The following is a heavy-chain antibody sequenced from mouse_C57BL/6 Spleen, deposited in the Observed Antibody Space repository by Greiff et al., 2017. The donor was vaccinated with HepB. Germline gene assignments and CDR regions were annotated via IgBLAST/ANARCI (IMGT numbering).Heavy chain of an antibody. CDR1: GFSLTSYG. J-gene: IGHJ4*01. CDR3: AKKYSDYYAMDY. Sequence: VKLQESGPGLVQPSQSLSITCTVSGFSLTSYGVHWVRQSPGKGLEWLGVIWRGGSTDYNAAFMSRLSITKDNSKSQVFFKMNSLQADDTAIYYCAKKYSDYYAMDYWGQGTSVTVSS. D-gene: IGHD1-3*01. V-gene: IGHV2-5*01. CDR2: IWRGGST.